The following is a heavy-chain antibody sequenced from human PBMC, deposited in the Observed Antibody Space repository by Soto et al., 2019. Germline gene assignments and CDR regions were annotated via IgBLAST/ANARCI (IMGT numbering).Heavy chain of an antibody. V-gene: IGHV1-3*01. CDR1: GYTFTTYA. D-gene: IGHD1-26*01. Sequence: ASVKVSCKASGYTFTTYAIHWVRQAPGQGLEWMGWINAGSGNTKYSQKFQGRVTITRDTSASTAYMELTSLTSEDTAVYYCARSREQLYWGQGTQVTVSS. CDR3: ARSREQLY. CDR2: INAGSGNT. J-gene: IGHJ4*02.